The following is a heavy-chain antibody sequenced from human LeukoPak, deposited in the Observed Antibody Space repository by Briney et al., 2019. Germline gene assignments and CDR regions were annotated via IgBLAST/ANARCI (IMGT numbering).Heavy chain of an antibody. D-gene: IGHD3-3*01. CDR3: ARDHGITIFGVVISNGMDV. CDR2: IIPIFGTA. Sequence: SVKVSCKASGGTFSSYAISWVRQAPGQGLEWMGGIIPIFGTANYAQKFQGRVTITADESTSTAYMELSSLRSEDTAVYYCARDHGITIFGVVISNGMDVWGQGTTVTVS. CDR1: GGTFSSYA. V-gene: IGHV1-69*01. J-gene: IGHJ6*02.